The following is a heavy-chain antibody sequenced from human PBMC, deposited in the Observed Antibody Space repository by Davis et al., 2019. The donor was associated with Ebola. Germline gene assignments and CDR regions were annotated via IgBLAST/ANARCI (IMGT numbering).Heavy chain of an antibody. CDR1: GFTFSSYA. V-gene: IGHV3-7*04. CDR3: AGGSWTFDY. CDR2: IKDDGTDN. Sequence: GESLKIPCAASGFTFSSYAMHWVRQAPGKGLEWVANIKDDGTDNSYVDYVKGRFTITRDNAKESVYLQMNILRGEDTAVYFCAGGSWTFDYRGQGALVTVSS. J-gene: IGHJ4*02. D-gene: IGHD1-1*01.